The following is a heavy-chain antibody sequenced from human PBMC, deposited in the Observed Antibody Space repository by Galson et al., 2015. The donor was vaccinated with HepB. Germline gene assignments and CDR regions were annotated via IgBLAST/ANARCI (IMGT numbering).Heavy chain of an antibody. CDR2: ISSDSSIV. D-gene: IGHD6-19*01. CDR3: AKDWQWLTDY. Sequence: SLRLSCAASGFSFSSDWMSWVRHVPGRGLEWLAIISSDSSIVYYADSVRGRFTISRDNSKNTLYLQMNSLRIEDTAVYYCAKDWQWLTDYWGQGTLVTVSS. CDR1: GFSFSSDW. J-gene: IGHJ4*02. V-gene: IGHV3-30*18.